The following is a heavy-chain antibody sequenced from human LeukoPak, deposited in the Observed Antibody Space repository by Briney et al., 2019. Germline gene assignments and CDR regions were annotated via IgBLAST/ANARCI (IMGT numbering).Heavy chain of an antibody. J-gene: IGHJ6*03. Sequence: PSASVKVSCKASGYTFTSYYMHWVRQAPGQGLEWMGIINPSGGSTSYAQKFQGRVTMTRDMSTSTVYMELSSLRSEDTAVYYCARDAAYYYGSGSCFRYYYYYYMDVWGKGTTVTISS. D-gene: IGHD3-10*01. CDR3: ARDAAYYYGSGSCFRYYYYYYMDV. V-gene: IGHV1-46*01. CDR1: GYTFTSYY. CDR2: INPSGGST.